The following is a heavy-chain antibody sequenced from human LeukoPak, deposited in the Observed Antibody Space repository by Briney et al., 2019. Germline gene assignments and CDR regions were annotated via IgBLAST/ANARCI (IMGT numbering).Heavy chain of an antibody. Sequence: GGSLRLSCTVSGFTFSGYWMSWVRQAPGKGLEWVANIRDDGGLKNYVDSVKGRFTISRDNAKNSVSLQMNSLRAEDTAVYYCARDLPWGYFDYWGQGTLVTVSS. CDR2: IRDDGGLK. J-gene: IGHJ4*02. D-gene: IGHD7-27*01. CDR3: ARDLPWGYFDY. CDR1: GFTFSGYW. V-gene: IGHV3-7*01.